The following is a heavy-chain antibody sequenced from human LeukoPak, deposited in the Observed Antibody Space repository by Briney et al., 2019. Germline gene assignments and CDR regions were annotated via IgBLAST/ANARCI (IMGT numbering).Heavy chain of an antibody. Sequence: ASVKVSFKASGYSFTSYDINWVRQATGQGLEWMGWMNPNSGNTGYAQKFQGSVTMTRNTSISTAYMELSSLRSEDTAVYYCARNSGDYYFDYWGQGTLVTVSS. J-gene: IGHJ4*02. CDR3: ARNSGDYYFDY. V-gene: IGHV1-8*01. CDR1: GYSFTSYD. CDR2: MNPNSGNT. D-gene: IGHD4-17*01.